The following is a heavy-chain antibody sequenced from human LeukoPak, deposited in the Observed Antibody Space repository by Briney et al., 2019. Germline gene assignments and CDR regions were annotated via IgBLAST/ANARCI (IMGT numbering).Heavy chain of an antibody. V-gene: IGHV4-39*07. CDR3: ASRNWNSPFDY. Sequence: SETLSLTCAVSGGSISSSSYYWGWIRQPPGKGLEWIGSIYYSGSTYYNPSLKSRVTISVDTSKNQFSLKLSSVTAADTAVYYCASRNWNSPFDYWGQGTLVTVSS. D-gene: IGHD1-7*01. J-gene: IGHJ4*02. CDR2: IYYSGST. CDR1: GGSISSSSYY.